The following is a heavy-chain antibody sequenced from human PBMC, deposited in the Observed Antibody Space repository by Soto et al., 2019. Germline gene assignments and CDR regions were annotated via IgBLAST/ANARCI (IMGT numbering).Heavy chain of an antibody. D-gene: IGHD3-3*02. CDR1: GFTFSNAW. CDR3: TTGGIGGSPKNAFDI. Sequence: EVQLVESGGGLVKPGGSLRLSCAASGFTFSNAWMSWVRQAPGTGQEWVGRIKSKTDGGTTDYAAPVKGRFTISRDDSKNTLYLQMNSLKTEDTAVYYCTTGGIGGSPKNAFDIWGKGTMVTVSS. J-gene: IGHJ3*02. V-gene: IGHV3-15*01. CDR2: IKSKTDGGTT.